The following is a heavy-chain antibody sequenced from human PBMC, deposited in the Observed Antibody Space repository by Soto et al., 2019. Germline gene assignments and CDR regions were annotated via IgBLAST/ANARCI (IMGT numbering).Heavy chain of an antibody. CDR2: ISSSSYI. D-gene: IGHD1-1*01. J-gene: IGHJ3*02. V-gene: IGHV3-21*01. CDR1: GFTFSSYS. Sequence: LRLSCAASGFTFSSYSMNWVRQAPGKGLEWVSSISSSSYIYYADSVKGRFTISRDNAKNSLYLQMNSLRAEDTAVYYCARTGTTNAFDIWGQGTMVTVSS. CDR3: ARTGTTNAFDI.